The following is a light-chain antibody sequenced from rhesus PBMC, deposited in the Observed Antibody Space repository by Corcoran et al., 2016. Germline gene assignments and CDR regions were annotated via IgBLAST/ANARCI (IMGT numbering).Light chain of an antibody. CDR2: YAS. CDR3: QQYTKIPWT. V-gene: IGKV1-32*01. J-gene: IGKJ1*01. Sequence: DIQMTQSPSSLSASVGDRVTITCRASQGINSLLNWYQQKPGKAPKLLIYYASRLESGGPSRFSGSGSGTEFTLLISSLQPEDFATYYCQQYTKIPWTSGQGTKVELK. CDR1: QGINSL.